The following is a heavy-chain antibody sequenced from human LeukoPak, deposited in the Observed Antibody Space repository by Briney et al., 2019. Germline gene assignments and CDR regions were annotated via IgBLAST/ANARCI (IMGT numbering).Heavy chain of an antibody. CDR1: GFTVSSNY. CDR2: IYSGGST. J-gene: IGHJ3*02. D-gene: IGHD3-9*01. CDR3: ARGRFVWVPFDI. Sequence: PGGSLRLSCAASGFTVSSNYMSWVRQAPGKGLEWVSVIYSGGSTYYAGSVKGRFTISRDNSKNTLYLQMNSLRAEDTAVYYCARGRFVWVPFDIWGQGTMVTVSS. V-gene: IGHV3-53*01.